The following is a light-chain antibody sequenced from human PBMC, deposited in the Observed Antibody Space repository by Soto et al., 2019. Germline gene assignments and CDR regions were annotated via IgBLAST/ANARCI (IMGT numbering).Light chain of an antibody. V-gene: IGKV3-20*01. CDR2: GSS. J-gene: IGKJ2*01. Sequence: EVVLTQSPGTLSLSPGERATLSCRASQSVSNNYLAWYQQKPGQSPKLLIFGSSDRATGIPDRFSGSGSGTDFTLTISSLEPEDFAVYYCQQYFSSPPYTFGQGTKLEIK. CDR3: QQYFSSPPYT. CDR1: QSVSNNY.